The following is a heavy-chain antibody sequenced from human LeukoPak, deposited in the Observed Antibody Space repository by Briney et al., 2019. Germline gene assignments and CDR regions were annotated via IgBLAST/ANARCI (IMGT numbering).Heavy chain of an antibody. D-gene: IGHD4-11*01. Sequence: SETLSLTCAVYGGSFSGYYWSWIRQPPGKGLEWIGEINHSGSTNYNPSLKSRVTISVDTSKNQFSLRLNSVTAADTAVYYCARDFLLQSEGLFDYWGQGTLVTVSS. V-gene: IGHV4-34*01. CDR2: INHSGST. J-gene: IGHJ4*02. CDR3: ARDFLLQSEGLFDY. CDR1: GGSFSGYY.